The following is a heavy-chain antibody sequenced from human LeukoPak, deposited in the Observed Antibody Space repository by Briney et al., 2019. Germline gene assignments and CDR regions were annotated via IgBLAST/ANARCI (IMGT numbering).Heavy chain of an antibody. V-gene: IGHV3-53*01. D-gene: IGHD4-23*01. J-gene: IGHJ3*02. CDR2: IYSGGST. CDR1: GFTVSSNY. Sequence: GGSLRLSCAASGFTVSSNYMSWVRQAPGKGLEWVSVIYSGGSTDYADSVKGRFTISRDNSKNTLYLQMNSLRVEDTAVYYCAKDQVYGGNTLGVFDIWGQGTMVTVSS. CDR3: AKDQVYGGNTLGVFDI.